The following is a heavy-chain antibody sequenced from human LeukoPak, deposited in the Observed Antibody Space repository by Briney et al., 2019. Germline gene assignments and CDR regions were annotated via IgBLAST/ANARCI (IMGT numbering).Heavy chain of an antibody. CDR2: IKQDGSEK. CDR3: ARDRGSSGWYEFDS. V-gene: IGHV3-7*01. Sequence: SGGSLRLSCAASGFTPSSYWMSWVRQAPGKGLEWVANIKQDGSEKYYVDSVNGRFTISRDNAKNSLYLKMNSLRAEDTAVYYCARDRGSSGWYEFDSWGQGTLVTVSS. J-gene: IGHJ4*02. CDR1: GFTPSSYW. D-gene: IGHD6-19*01.